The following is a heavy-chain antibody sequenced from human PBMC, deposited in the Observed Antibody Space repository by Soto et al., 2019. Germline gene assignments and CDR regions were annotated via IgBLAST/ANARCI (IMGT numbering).Heavy chain of an antibody. Sequence: SETLSLTCTVSGGSISSGDYYWSWIRQPPGMGLEWIGYIYYSGSTYYNPSLKSRVTISVDTSKNQFSLKLSSVTAADTAVYYCASTLTQDAFDIWGQGTMVTVSS. CDR3: ASTLTQDAFDI. J-gene: IGHJ3*02. D-gene: IGHD7-27*01. CDR2: IYYSGST. CDR1: GGSISSGDYY. V-gene: IGHV4-30-4*01.